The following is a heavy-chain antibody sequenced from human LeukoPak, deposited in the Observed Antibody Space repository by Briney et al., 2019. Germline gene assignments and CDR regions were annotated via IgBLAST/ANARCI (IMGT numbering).Heavy chain of an antibody. CDR2: ISSSGSTI. CDR3: ARDRSSGWGSYYFDY. J-gene: IGHJ4*02. CDR1: GGTFSTYA. V-gene: IGHV3-48*03. D-gene: IGHD6-19*01. Sequence: GGSLRLSCTVSGGTFSTYAMSWVRQAPGKGLEWVSYISSSGSTIYYADSVKGRFTISRDNAKNSLYLQMNSLRAEDTAVYYCARDRSSGWGSYYFDYWGQGTLVTVSS.